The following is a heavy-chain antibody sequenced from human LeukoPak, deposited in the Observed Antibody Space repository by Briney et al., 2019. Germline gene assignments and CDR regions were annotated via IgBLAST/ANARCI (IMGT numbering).Heavy chain of an antibody. V-gene: IGHV4-59*01. D-gene: IGHD6-13*01. CDR1: GGSISSYY. CDR3: AREVDRYSSGWLSLIHAFDI. J-gene: IGHJ3*02. CDR2: IYYSGST. Sequence: PSETLSLTCTVSGGSISSYYWSWIRQPPGKGLEWIGYIYYSGSTNYNPSLKSRVTISVDTSKNQFSLKLSSVTAADTAVYYCAREVDRYSSGWLSLIHAFDIWGQGTMVTVSS.